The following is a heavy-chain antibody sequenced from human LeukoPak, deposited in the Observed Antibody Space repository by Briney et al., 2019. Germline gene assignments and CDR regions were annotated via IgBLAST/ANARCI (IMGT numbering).Heavy chain of an antibody. CDR1: GFTFSSYW. CDR3: WRNAFDI. CDR2: IEQDGGEK. J-gene: IGHJ3*02. Sequence: GGSLRLSCAASGFTFSSYWMSWVRQAPGKGLEWVANIEQDGGEKNYVDSMKGRFTISRDNAKNSLFLQMNSLRAEDTSVYYWWRNAFDIWGQGTMGTVSS. D-gene: IGHD3-3*01. V-gene: IGHV3-7*01.